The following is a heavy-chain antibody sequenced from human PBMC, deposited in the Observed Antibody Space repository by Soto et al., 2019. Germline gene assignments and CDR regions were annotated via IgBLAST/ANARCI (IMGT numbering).Heavy chain of an antibody. Sequence: QVPLAQSGAEVKRPGSSVKVSCKASGDTFSFYSINWVRQAPGLGLEWMGRVNPILSMSNYAQRFQGRVTMTADKSTSTAYMELSGLRSEDTAMYYCATSYGSGYRAFNYWGQGALVTVSS. CDR2: VNPILSMS. J-gene: IGHJ4*02. D-gene: IGHD3-10*01. V-gene: IGHV1-69*04. CDR3: ATSYGSGYRAFNY. CDR1: GDTFSFYS.